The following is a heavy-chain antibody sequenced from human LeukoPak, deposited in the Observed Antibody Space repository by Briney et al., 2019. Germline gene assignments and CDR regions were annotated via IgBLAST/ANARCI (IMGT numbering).Heavy chain of an antibody. J-gene: IGHJ6*02. Sequence: SETLSLTCTVSGGSISSYYWSWIRQPPGKGLEWIGYIYYSGSTNYNPSLKSRVTISVDTSKNQFSLKLSSVTAADTAVYYCARAHSIAAAKYYYYGMDVWGQGTTVTVSS. CDR3: ARAHSIAAAKYYYYGMDV. V-gene: IGHV4-59*01. CDR1: GGSISSYY. CDR2: IYYSGST. D-gene: IGHD6-13*01.